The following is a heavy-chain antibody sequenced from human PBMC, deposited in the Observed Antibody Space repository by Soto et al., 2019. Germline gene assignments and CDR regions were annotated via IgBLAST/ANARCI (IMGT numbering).Heavy chain of an antibody. CDR1: GYSLTDNG. V-gene: IGHV1-8*01. CDR3: ARVYCYYYYYMHV. Sequence: QAYLEQSGAEVKKPGASVKVSCKASGYSLTDNGITWVRQASGQGLEYVGWISPDSGKTDYAQKFQGRVTLTRDTSINAVYLELSSLRSYDTAVYYCARVYCYYYYYMHVWGKGTTFTVSS. CDR2: ISPDSGKT. J-gene: IGHJ6*03.